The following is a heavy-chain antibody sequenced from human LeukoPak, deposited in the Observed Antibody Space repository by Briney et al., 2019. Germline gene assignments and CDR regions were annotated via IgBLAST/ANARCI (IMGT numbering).Heavy chain of an antibody. D-gene: IGHD4-17*01. CDR1: GFTFSSFA. CDR3: SRGGYGDYNNWFDP. V-gene: IGHV3-33*01. CDR2: IWYSGSNK. J-gene: IGHJ5*02. Sequence: GGSLRLSCAASGFTFSSFAMHWVRQAPGKGLEWAADIWYSGSNKYYAESVKGRFTISRDNSKNMLYLQLNSLRAEDTAVYYCSRGGYGDYNNWFDPWGQGTLVIVSS.